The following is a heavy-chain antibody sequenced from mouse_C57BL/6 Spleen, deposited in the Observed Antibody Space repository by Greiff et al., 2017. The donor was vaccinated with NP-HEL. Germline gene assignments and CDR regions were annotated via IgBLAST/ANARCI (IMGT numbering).Heavy chain of an antibody. J-gene: IGHJ2*01. CDR3: TREDYYGTDD. Sequence: EVQLVESGEGLVKPGGSLKLSCAASGFTFSSYAMSWVRQTPETRLEWVAYISSGGDYIYYADTVKGRFTISRDKARNTLYLQMSSLKSEDTAMYYCTREDYYGTDDWGQGTTLTVSS. CDR1: GFTFSSYA. D-gene: IGHD1-1*01. CDR2: ISSGGDYI. V-gene: IGHV5-9-1*02.